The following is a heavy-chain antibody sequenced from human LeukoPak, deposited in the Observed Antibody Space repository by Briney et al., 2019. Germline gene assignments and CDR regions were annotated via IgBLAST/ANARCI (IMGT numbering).Heavy chain of an antibody. V-gene: IGHV3-21*01. D-gene: IGHD2-2*01. CDR2: ISSSSSYI. CDR1: GLTFSSYS. J-gene: IGHJ5*02. CDR3: ARDLLKTYIVVVPAAFDP. Sequence: GGSLRLSCAASGLTFSSYSMNWVRQAPGRGLEWVSSISSSSSYIYYADSVKGRFTISRDNAKNSLYLQMNSLRAEDTAVYYCARDLLKTYIVVVPAAFDPWGQGTLVTVSS.